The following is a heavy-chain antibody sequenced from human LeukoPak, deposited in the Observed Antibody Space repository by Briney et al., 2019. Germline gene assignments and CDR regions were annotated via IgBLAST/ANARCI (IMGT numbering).Heavy chain of an antibody. V-gene: IGHV3-23*01. CDR3: VRITMVRGAFDY. CDR2: ISGSGGST. CDR1: GFTFSSYA. Sequence: GGSLRLSCAASGFTFSSYAMSWVRQAPGKGLELVSAISGSGGSTYYADSVKGRFTISRDNSKNTLYLQMNSLRAEDTAVYYCVRITMVRGAFDYWGQGTLVTVSS. J-gene: IGHJ4*02. D-gene: IGHD3-10*01.